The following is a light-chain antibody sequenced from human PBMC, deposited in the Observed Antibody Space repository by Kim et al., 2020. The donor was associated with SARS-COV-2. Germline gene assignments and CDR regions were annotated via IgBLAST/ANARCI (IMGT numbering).Light chain of an antibody. CDR1: QDINSN. CDR3: QQYSSYPRT. J-gene: IGKJ1*01. Sequence: ASVGDRVTITCRESQDINSNLGWFQQKPGRAPKSLIYAASSLQSGVPSRFSGSGSGTDFTLTISSLQAEDSATYYCQQYSSYPRTFGQGTKVDIK. CDR2: AAS. V-gene: IGKV1-16*01.